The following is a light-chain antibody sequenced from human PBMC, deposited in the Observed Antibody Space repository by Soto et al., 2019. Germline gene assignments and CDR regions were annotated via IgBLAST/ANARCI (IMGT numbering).Light chain of an antibody. CDR3: QQANSFPIT. CDR1: QGISNS. J-gene: IGKJ5*01. CDR2: AAS. V-gene: IGKV1D-12*01. Sequence: DIQMTQSPSSVSASVGDRVTITCLASQGISNSLAWYQQKPGKAPKLLIYAASSLQSGVPSRFSGSGSGTDFTLTINSLQPEDFATYYCQQANSFPITFGQGTRLEIK.